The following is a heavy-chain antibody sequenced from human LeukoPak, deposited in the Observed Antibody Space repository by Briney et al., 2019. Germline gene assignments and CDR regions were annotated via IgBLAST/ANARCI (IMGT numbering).Heavy chain of an antibody. D-gene: IGHD3-10*01. J-gene: IGHJ4*02. V-gene: IGHV3-21*01. Sequence: GGSLRLSCAASGFTFSSYSMNWVRQAPGKGLEWVSSISSSSSYIYYADSVKGRFTMSRDNAKNSLYLQMNSLRAEDTAVYYCARVHWGSGSYRDYWGQGTLVTVSS. CDR2: ISSSSSYI. CDR1: GFTFSSYS. CDR3: ARVHWGSGSYRDY.